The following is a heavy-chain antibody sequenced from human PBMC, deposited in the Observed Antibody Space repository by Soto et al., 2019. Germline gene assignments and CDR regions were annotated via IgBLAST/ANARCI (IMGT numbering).Heavy chain of an antibody. J-gene: IGHJ4*02. D-gene: IGHD1-1*01. CDR3: AKDFYGRTPGTDGYLDY. CDR1: GFTLSSYG. Sequence: QVQLVESGGGVVQPGRSLRLSCAASGFTLSSYGMHWVRQAPGKGLEWVAVISHDGSNKCYADSVKGRFTISRDNSKNTLNLQMNSLRPEDTAVYYCAKDFYGRTPGTDGYLDYWGQGTLVTVSS. CDR2: ISHDGSNK. V-gene: IGHV3-30*18.